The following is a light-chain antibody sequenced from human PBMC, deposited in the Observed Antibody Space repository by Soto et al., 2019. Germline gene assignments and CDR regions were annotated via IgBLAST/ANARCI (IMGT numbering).Light chain of an antibody. V-gene: IGKV3-20*01. CDR3: QPYVTFSPRT. CDR1: QSVSSN. CDR2: GAS. Sequence: EVQLSDAPATRSFTKGERPTLSCTASQSVSSNLAWYQQKPGQAPRLLIYGASSRATGIPDRFSGSGSGTDFTLTITILEPEDFAVYYCQPYVTFSPRTFCQGSKVDIK. J-gene: IGKJ1*01.